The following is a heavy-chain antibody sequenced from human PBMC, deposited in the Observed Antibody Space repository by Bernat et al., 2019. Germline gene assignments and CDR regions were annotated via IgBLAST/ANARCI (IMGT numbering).Heavy chain of an antibody. CDR3: ARGLVMVRGVILEGGMDV. CDR1: GFTFDDYG. Sequence: EVQLVESGGGVVRPGGSLRLSCAASGFTFDDYGMSWVRQAPGKGLEWVSGINWNGGSTGYADSVKGRFTISRDNAKNSLYLQMNSLRAEDTALYYCARGLVMVRGVILEGGMDVWGQGTTVTVSS. CDR2: INWNGGST. D-gene: IGHD3-10*01. J-gene: IGHJ6*02. V-gene: IGHV3-20*04.